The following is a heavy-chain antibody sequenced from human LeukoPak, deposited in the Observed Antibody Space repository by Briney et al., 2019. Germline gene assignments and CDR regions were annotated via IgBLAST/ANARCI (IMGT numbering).Heavy chain of an antibody. CDR2: INHSGST. J-gene: IGHJ5*02. CDR3: ARPYDFWSGYYP. Sequence: SETLSLTCAVYGGSFSGYYWSWVRQPPGKGLEWIGEINHSGSTNYNPSLKSRVTISVDTSKNQFSLKLSSVTAADTAVYYCARPYDFWSGYYPWGQGTLVTVSS. CDR1: GGSFSGYY. V-gene: IGHV4-34*01. D-gene: IGHD3-3*01.